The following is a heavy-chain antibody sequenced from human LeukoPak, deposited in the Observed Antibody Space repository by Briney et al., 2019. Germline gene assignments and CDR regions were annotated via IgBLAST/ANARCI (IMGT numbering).Heavy chain of an antibody. Sequence: SETLSLTCTVSGGSISSYYWSWIRQPPGKGLEWIGYIYYSGSTNYNPSLKSRVTISVDTSKNQFSLKLSSVTAADTAVYYCAGVRYCSSTSCYLGAVKNWFDPWGQGTLVTVSS. J-gene: IGHJ5*02. CDR2: IYYSGST. V-gene: IGHV4-59*01. D-gene: IGHD2-2*01. CDR3: AGVRYCSSTSCYLGAVKNWFDP. CDR1: GGSISSYY.